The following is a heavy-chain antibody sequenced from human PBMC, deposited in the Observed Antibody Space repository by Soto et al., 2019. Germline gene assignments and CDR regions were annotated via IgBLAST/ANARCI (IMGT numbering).Heavy chain of an antibody. V-gene: IGHV3-74*01. D-gene: IGHD6-13*01. CDR3: ARTYGSNYAFDT. CDR1: GFTFTSYW. J-gene: IGHJ3*02. Sequence: GGSLRLSCVASGFTFTSYWMHWVRQAPGKGLVWVSRISADGSSTTYADSVRGRLTISRDNAKNTLYLQMNSLRAEDTSVFYCARTYGSNYAFDTWGQGTMVT. CDR2: ISADGSST.